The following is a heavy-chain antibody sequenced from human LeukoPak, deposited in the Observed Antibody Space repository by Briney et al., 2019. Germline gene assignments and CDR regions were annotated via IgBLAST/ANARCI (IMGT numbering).Heavy chain of an antibody. Sequence: GGSLRLSCVASGFSLSGYWMYWVRQAPGKGLMCISRNNGAGSTTNYADVVKGRFTMSRDNVKNTLYLQMNSLRVEDTAVYYCARDPRNVGLAPWGQGTLVTVSS. V-gene: IGHV3-74*01. CDR1: GFSLSGYW. J-gene: IGHJ5*02. CDR3: ARDPRNVGLAP. D-gene: IGHD2-15*01. CDR2: NNGAGSTT.